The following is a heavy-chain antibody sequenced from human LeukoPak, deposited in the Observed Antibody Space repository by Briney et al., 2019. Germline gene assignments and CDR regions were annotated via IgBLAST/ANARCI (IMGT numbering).Heavy chain of an antibody. D-gene: IGHD2-2*01. V-gene: IGHV4-59*12. CDR2: IYYSGST. CDR3: ARLGYCASTTCYRADWYFDL. J-gene: IGHJ2*01. Sequence: PSETLSLTCTVSGGSISDYYWSWIRQPPGKGLEWIGSIYYSGSTYYNPSLKSRVTISVDTSKNQFSLKLSSVTAADTAVYYCARLGYCASTTCYRADWYFDLWGRGTLVTVSS. CDR1: GGSISDYY.